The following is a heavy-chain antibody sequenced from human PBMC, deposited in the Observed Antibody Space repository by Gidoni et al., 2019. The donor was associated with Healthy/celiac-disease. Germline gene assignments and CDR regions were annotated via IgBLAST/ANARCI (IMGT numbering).Heavy chain of an antibody. Sequence: EVQLVESGGGLVQHGGSLRLSCAASGCTFSSYWMSWVRQAPGQGLEWVANIKQDGSDKYYVDSVKGRFTISRDNAKNSLYLQMNSLRAEDTAVYYCARGKAPYGFLVYYFDYWGQGTLVTVSS. CDR3: ARGKAPYGFLVYYFDY. CDR1: GCTFSSYW. D-gene: IGHD3-10*01. CDR2: IKQDGSDK. J-gene: IGHJ4*02. V-gene: IGHV3-7*03.